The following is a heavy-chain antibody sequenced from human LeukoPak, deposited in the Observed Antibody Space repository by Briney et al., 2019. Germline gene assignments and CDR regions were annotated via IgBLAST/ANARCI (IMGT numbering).Heavy chain of an antibody. V-gene: IGHV1-2*02. CDR2: INPNSGGT. J-gene: IGHJ4*02. Sequence: ASVSVSCTASGYTFTGYYMHWVRQAPGQGLEGMGWINPNSGGTNYAQKFQGRVTMTRDTSISTAYMELSRLRSDDTAVYYCASPHDYEDYFDYWGQGTLVTVSS. CDR1: GYTFTGYY. D-gene: IGHD4-17*01. CDR3: ASPHDYEDYFDY.